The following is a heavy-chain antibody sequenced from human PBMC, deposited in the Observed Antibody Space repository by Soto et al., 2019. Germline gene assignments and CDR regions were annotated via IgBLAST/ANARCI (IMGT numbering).Heavy chain of an antibody. D-gene: IGHD4-17*01. Sequence: LRLSCAASGFNFNYHWMSWVRQAPGKGLEWVANIKQDGSAEYYVDSVKGRFSISRDNGKNSPYSQMNNLRAEDTAVYYCAREVFGDYPYFDYWGQGTLVTVSS. CDR1: GFNFNYHW. CDR2: IKQDGSAE. J-gene: IGHJ4*02. CDR3: AREVFGDYPYFDY. V-gene: IGHV3-7*01.